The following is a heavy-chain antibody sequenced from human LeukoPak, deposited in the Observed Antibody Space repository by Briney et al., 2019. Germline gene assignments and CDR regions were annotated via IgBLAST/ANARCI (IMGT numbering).Heavy chain of an antibody. CDR3: AKDLLYSCLIDY. CDR1: GFTFSSYG. D-gene: IGHD5-18*01. Sequence: PGRSLRLSCAASGFTFSSYGMHWVRQAPGKGLEWGAVISYDGSNKYYADSVKGRFTISRDNSKNTLYLQMNSLRAEDTAVYYCAKDLLYSCLIDYWGQGTLVTVSS. J-gene: IGHJ4*02. V-gene: IGHV3-30*18. CDR2: ISYDGSNK.